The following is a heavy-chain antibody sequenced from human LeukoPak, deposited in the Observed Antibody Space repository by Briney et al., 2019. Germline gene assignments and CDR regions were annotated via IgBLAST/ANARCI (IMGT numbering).Heavy chain of an antibody. V-gene: IGHV3-7*01. J-gene: IGHJ5*02. CDR3: ARAGPVGPPGQIFPP. CDR1: GFTFNNYW. CDR2: IKQDGSEK. D-gene: IGHD1-26*01. Sequence: PGGSLRLSCAGSGFTFNNYWMTWVRQAPGKGLEWVADIKQDGSEKYYVDSVKGRFTISRDNAKNSLYLQMNGLRAEDTAVYYCARAGPVGPPGQIFPPWGRGPLLPVPS.